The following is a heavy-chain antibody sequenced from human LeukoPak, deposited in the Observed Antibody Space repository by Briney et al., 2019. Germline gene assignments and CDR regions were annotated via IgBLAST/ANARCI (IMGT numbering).Heavy chain of an antibody. J-gene: IGHJ4*02. CDR3: ARLVPPVGSLDY. V-gene: IGHV4-38-2*02. D-gene: IGHD3-16*01. CDR2: IYHSGST. Sequence: PSETLSLTCTVSGYSISSGYYWGWIRPPPGKGLEWIGSIYHSGSTYYNPSLKSRVTISVDTSKNQFSLKLSSVTAADTAVYYCARLVPPVGSLDYWGQGTLVTVSS. CDR1: GYSISSGYY.